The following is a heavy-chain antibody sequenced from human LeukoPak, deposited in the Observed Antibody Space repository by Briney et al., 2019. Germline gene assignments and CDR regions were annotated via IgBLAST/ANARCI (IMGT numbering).Heavy chain of an antibody. CDR3: AKDRDIVVVVAATTHFDY. J-gene: IGHJ4*02. CDR2: IRYDGSNK. Sequence: SGGSLRLSCAASGFTFSSYGMHWVRQAPGKGLEWVAFIRYDGSNKYYADSVKGRFTISRDNSKNTLYLQMNSLRTEDTAVYYCAKDRDIVVVVAATTHFDYWGQGALVTVSS. D-gene: IGHD2-15*01. CDR1: GFTFSSYG. V-gene: IGHV3-30*02.